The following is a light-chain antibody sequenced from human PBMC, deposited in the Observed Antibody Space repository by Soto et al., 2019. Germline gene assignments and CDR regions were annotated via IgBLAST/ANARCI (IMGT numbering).Light chain of an antibody. V-gene: IGKV1-39*01. J-gene: IGKJ2*01. CDR3: QQSYITPYT. CDR2: AAS. Sequence: VGDRVTITCRASQTIYNYLNWYQQKPGQVPKLLIYAASSLQSGVPSRFGGSGSGTAFTLTISSLQPEDFATYYCQQSYITPYTFGQGTKLEIK. CDR1: QTIYNY.